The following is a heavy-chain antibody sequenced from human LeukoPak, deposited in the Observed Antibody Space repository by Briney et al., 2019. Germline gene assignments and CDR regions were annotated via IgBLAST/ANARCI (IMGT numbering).Heavy chain of an antibody. CDR1: GGTFSSYA. Sequence: SVKVSCKASGGTFSSYAISWVRQAPGQGLEWMGGIIPIFGAANYAQKFQGRVTITADKSTSTAYMELSSLRSEDTAVYYCARDRVISKGYFDYWGQGTLVTVSS. CDR3: ARDRVISKGYFDY. J-gene: IGHJ4*02. D-gene: IGHD2/OR15-2a*01. CDR2: IIPIFGAA. V-gene: IGHV1-69*06.